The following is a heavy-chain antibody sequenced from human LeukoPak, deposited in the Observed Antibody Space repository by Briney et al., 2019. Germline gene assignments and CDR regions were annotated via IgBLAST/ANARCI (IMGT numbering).Heavy chain of an antibody. V-gene: IGHV4-38-2*01. CDR1: GYSISSGYY. Sequence: SETLSLTCAVSGYSISSGYYWGWIRQPLGKGMEWIGSIYHSGSTYYNPSLKSRVTISVDTSKNQFSLKLSSVTAADTAVYYCASLIAPIYCSSTSCHTVHAFDIWGQGTMVTVSS. J-gene: IGHJ3*02. D-gene: IGHD2-2*02. CDR3: ASLIAPIYCSSTSCHTVHAFDI. CDR2: IYHSGST.